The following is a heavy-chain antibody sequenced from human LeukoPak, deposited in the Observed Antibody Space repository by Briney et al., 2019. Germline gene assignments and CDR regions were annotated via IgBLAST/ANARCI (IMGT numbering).Heavy chain of an antibody. V-gene: IGHV1-2*02. D-gene: IGHD5-24*01. CDR1: GGNFSSYS. CDR2: INPNSGGT. CDR3: ASTPRDSYNWVY. Sequence: ASVKVSCKASGGNFSSYSISWVRQAPGQGLEWMGWINPNSGGTNYAQKFQGRVTMTRDTSISTAYMELSRLRSDDTAVYYCASTPRDSYNWVYWGQGTLVTVSS. J-gene: IGHJ4*02.